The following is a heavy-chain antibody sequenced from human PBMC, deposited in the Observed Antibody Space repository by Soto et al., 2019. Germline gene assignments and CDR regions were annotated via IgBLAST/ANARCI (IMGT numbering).Heavy chain of an antibody. Sequence: QVQLVQSGADIKNPGSSVKVSCKASGGTFSSYAINWVRQAPGQGLEWMGGIIPIFGTTNYAKEFQDRVTITADESTSTVYMEVTSLTFEDTVVDFCARAAVEYSYSNLYFDCWGQGTQVTVSS. CDR3: ARAAVEYSYSNLYFDC. D-gene: IGHD6-19*01. J-gene: IGHJ4*02. CDR1: GGTFSSYA. CDR2: IIPIFGTT. V-gene: IGHV1-69*12.